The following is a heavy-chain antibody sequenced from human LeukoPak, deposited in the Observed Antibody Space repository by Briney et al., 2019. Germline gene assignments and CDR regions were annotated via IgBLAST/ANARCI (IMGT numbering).Heavy chain of an antibody. CDR1: GFTFSSYA. J-gene: IGHJ4*01. Sequence: PGGSLRLSCAASGFTFSSYAMSWVRRPPGKGLEWIGSIYYSGSTYYNPSLKSRVTISVDTSKNQFSLKLSSVTAADTAMYYCAANGYYTIEYWGHGALVTVSS. CDR3: AANGYYTIEY. D-gene: IGHD3-3*01. CDR2: IYYSGST. V-gene: IGHV4-38-2*01.